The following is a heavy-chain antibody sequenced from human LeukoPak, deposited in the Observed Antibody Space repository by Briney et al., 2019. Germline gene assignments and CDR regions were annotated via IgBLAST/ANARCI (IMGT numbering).Heavy chain of an antibody. Sequence: SETLSLTGAVSGGSISSGGYSWSWIRQPPGKGLEWIGYIYYSGSTYYNPSLKSRVTISVDTSKNQFSLKLSSVTAADTALYYCARGRRQWLAPSYYYYMDVWGKGTTVTVSS. D-gene: IGHD6-19*01. V-gene: IGHV4-30-4*07. CDR1: GGSISSGGYS. CDR2: IYYSGST. J-gene: IGHJ6*03. CDR3: ARGRRQWLAPSYYYYMDV.